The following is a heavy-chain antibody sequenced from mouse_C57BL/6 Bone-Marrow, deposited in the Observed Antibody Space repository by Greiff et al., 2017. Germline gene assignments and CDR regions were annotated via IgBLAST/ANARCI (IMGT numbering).Heavy chain of an antibody. D-gene: IGHD3-2*02. CDR1: GYTFTSSW. CDR2: IDPSDSET. V-gene: IGHV1-52*01. J-gene: IGHJ3*01. Sequence: VQLQQPGAELVRPGSSVQLSCKASGYTFTSSWMHWVKQRPIQGLEWIGNIDPSDSETHYNQKFTDKATLTVDKSSSPAYMQLSSLTSEDSAVYYCARGSGTAWFAYWGQGTLVTVSA. CDR3: ARGSGTAWFAY.